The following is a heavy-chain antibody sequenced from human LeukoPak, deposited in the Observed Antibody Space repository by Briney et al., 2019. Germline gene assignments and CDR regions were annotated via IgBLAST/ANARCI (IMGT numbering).Heavy chain of an antibody. Sequence: SETLSLTRTVSGGSISSSSHYWGWVRQPPGKGLEWIGSIYYSGSTYYNPSLKSRVTISVDTSKNQFSLKLSSVTAADTAVYYCATMVRGRDAFDIWGQGTMVTVSS. CDR1: GGSISSSSHY. D-gene: IGHD3-10*01. V-gene: IGHV4-39*01. CDR2: IYYSGST. CDR3: ATMVRGRDAFDI. J-gene: IGHJ3*02.